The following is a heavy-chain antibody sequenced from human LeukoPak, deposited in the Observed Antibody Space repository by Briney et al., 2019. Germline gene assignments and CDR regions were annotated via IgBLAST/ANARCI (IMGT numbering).Heavy chain of an antibody. CDR2: ISYDGSNK. J-gene: IGHJ4*02. CDR3: ARDGIFGEFAYYFDY. Sequence: PGGSLRLSCAASGFTFSSYAMHWVRQAPGKGLEWVAVISYDGSNKYYADSVKGRFTISRDNSKNTLYLQMNSLRAEDTAMYYCARDGIFGEFAYYFDYWGQGTLVTVSS. CDR1: GFTFSSYA. V-gene: IGHV3-30-3*01. D-gene: IGHD3-10*02.